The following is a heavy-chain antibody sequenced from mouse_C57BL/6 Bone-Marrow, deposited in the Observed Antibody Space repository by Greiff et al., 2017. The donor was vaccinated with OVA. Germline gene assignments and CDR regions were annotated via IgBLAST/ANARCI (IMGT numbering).Heavy chain of an antibody. V-gene: IGHV1-72*01. CDR2: IDPNSGGT. CDR3: ARGLLYDPFAY. Sequence: QVQLQQPGAELVKPGASGKLSCKASGYTFTSYWMHWVKQRPGRGLEGIGRIDPNSGGTKYNEKFKSKATLTVDKPSSTAYMQLSSLTSEDSAVYYCARGLLYDPFAYWGQGTLVTVSA. J-gene: IGHJ3*01. CDR1: GYTFTSYW. D-gene: IGHD2-3*01.